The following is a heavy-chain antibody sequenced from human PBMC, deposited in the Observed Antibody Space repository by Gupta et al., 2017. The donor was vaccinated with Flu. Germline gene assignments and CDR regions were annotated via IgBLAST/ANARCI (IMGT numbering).Heavy chain of an antibody. V-gene: IGHV3-15*01. CDR2: IKSQTDGGTT. CDR3: TTGPGLEDFWSGSSYYFDY. J-gene: IGHJ4*02. Sequence: EVHLVESGGGLVKPGGSLRLSCAASGFTFSNAWMSWVRQAPGKGLEWVGHIKSQTDGGTTDYAAPVKGRVTISRDDSKNTLYVQMNSLKTEDTDVYYCTTGPGLEDFWSGSSYYFDYWGQGTLVTVSS. CDR1: GFTFSNAW. D-gene: IGHD3-3*01.